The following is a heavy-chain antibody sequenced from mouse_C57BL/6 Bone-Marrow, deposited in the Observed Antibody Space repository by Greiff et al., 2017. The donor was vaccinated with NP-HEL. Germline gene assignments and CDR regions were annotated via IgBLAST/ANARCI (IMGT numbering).Heavy chain of an antibody. J-gene: IGHJ1*03. CDR1: GYTFTSYW. CDR3: VFSYFSYWYFDV. D-gene: IGHD2-12*01. Sequence: QVQLQQPGAELVKPGASVKLSCKASGYTFTSYWMHWVKQRPGQGLEWIGMIHPNSGSTNYNEKFKSKATLTVDKSSSTAYMQLSSLTSEDSAVYYCVFSYFSYWYFDVWGTGTTVTVSS. CDR2: IHPNSGST. V-gene: IGHV1-64*01.